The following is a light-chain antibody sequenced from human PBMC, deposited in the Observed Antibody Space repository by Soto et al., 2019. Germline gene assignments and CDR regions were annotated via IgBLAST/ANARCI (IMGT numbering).Light chain of an antibody. Sequence: DIQMTQSPSSLSASVGDSVTITCRASQRIGSYVNWYQQKPGKAPKLLIYAATNLEEGVPSRFSGSGSGTDFSLSVSGLQPEDFATYYCQQSYSIPVWTFGHGTKADIK. CDR3: QQSYSIPVWT. CDR2: AAT. V-gene: IGKV1-39*01. J-gene: IGKJ1*01. CDR1: QRIGSY.